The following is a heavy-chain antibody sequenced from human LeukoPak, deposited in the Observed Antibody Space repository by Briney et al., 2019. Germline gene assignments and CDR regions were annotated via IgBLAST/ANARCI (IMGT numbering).Heavy chain of an antibody. CDR3: ARLTGYSSESWFDP. J-gene: IGHJ5*02. CDR1: GGSISSSSHF. CDR2: IYYSGST. Sequence: PSETLSLTCTVSGGSISSSSHFWGWIRQPPGKGLEWIGSIYYSGSTYYNPSLKSRVTISVDTSKNQFSLKLSSVTAADTAVYYCARLTGYSSESWFDPWGQGTLVTVSS. D-gene: IGHD3-9*01. V-gene: IGHV4-39*07.